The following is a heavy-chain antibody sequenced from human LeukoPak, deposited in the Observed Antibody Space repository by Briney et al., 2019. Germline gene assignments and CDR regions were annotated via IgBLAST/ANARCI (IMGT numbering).Heavy chain of an antibody. CDR3: ARAMGGYDSSGRTIDWLDY. D-gene: IGHD3-22*01. Sequence: ASVKVSCKASGYTFTSYGISWVRQAPGQGLEWMGWIIAYNGNTNYAQKLQGRVTMTTDTSTSTAYMGLRRLRSEDTAVYYCARAMGGYDSSGRTIDWLDYWGQGTLVTVSS. J-gene: IGHJ4*02. V-gene: IGHV1-18*01. CDR1: GYTFTSYG. CDR2: IIAYNGNT.